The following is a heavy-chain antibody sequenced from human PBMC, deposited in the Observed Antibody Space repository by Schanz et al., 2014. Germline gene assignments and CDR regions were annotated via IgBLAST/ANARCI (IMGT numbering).Heavy chain of an antibody. CDR3: AKRCSSTSCSHGAFDI. J-gene: IGHJ3*02. D-gene: IGHD2-2*01. CDR2: ISGSGVIT. Sequence: EVQLVESGGGLVQPGGSLRLSCATSGFTFSTYAMSWVRQAPGKGLEWVSGISGSGVITYYEDSVKGRFTISRDNSKNMVFLQMNSLRVEDTAMYYCAKRCSSTSCSHGAFDIWGQGTMVTVSS. V-gene: IGHV3-23*04. CDR1: GFTFSTYA.